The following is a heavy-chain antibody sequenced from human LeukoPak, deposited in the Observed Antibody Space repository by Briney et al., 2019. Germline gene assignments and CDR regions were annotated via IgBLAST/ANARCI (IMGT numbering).Heavy chain of an antibody. J-gene: IGHJ4*02. V-gene: IGHV1-46*01. CDR2: INPSGGST. CDR3: ARGYCSGGSCYSSDY. D-gene: IGHD2-15*01. Sequence: ASVKVSCKASGYTFTSYYMHWVRQAPGQGLEWMGIINPSGGSTSYAQKFQGSVTMTRDTSTSTVYMELSSLRSEDTAVYYCARGYCSGGSCYSSDYWGQGTLVTVSS. CDR1: GYTFTSYY.